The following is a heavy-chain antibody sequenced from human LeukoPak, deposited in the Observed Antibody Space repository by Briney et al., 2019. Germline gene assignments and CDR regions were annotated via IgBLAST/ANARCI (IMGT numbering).Heavy chain of an antibody. V-gene: IGHV4-30-4*08. Sequence: SETLSLTCTVSGGSISSGDYYWLWIRQPPGKGLEWIAYIYYRGTTYYNPSLKSRVTLSVYTSKNQFSLKLSSVTAADTAVYYCARDIYYYFYMDVWGKGTTVTVSS. CDR3: ARDIYYYFYMDV. J-gene: IGHJ6*03. CDR2: IYYRGTT. CDR1: GGSISSGDYY.